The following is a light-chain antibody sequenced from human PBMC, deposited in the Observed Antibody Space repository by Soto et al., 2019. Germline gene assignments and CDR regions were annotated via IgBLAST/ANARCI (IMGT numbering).Light chain of an antibody. Sequence: QSVLTQPASVSGSPGQSITISCTGASSDVGSYNYVSWHQQHPGQASKLLIYEVTNRASGIPDRFSASKSGNTASLTISGLQAGDEADYYCSSYRSSSTYVFGTGTKLTVL. CDR3: SSYRSSSTYV. CDR1: SSDVGSYNY. CDR2: EVT. V-gene: IGLV2-14*01. J-gene: IGLJ1*01.